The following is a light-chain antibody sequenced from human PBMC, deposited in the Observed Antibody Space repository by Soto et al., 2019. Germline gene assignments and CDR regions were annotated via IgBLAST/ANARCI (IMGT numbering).Light chain of an antibody. CDR1: QTIRSH. CDR3: QQYNNWPPIT. Sequence: IQVTQFPSSLSASVGDRVTISCRASQTIRSHLNWYQQKPGEAPKIVIYATSTLQSGVPSRFNGSVSGTDFTLTISSLQSEDFAVYYCQQYNNWPPITFGQGTLLEIK. CDR2: ATS. J-gene: IGKJ5*01. V-gene: IGKV1-39*01.